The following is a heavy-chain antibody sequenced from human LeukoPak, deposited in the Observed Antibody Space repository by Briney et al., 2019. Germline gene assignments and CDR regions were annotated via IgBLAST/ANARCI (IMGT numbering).Heavy chain of an antibody. V-gene: IGHV3-15*01. Sequence: GGSLRLSCAASGFTFSNAWVSWVRQAPGKGLEWVGRIKSKTDGGTTDYAAPVKGRFTISRDDSKNTLYLQMNSLKTEDTAVYYCTTEGLHYDYVWGSYRYSPWGQGTLVTVSS. D-gene: IGHD3-16*02. CDR2: IKSKTDGGTT. J-gene: IGHJ5*02. CDR3: TTEGLHYDYVWGSYRYSP. CDR1: GFTFSNAW.